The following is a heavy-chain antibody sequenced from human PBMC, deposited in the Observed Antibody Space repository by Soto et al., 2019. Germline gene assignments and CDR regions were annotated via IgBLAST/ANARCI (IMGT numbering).Heavy chain of an antibody. CDR1: GYTFTSYG. J-gene: IGHJ6*02. CDR2: ISGYNGKT. D-gene: IGHD6-13*01. V-gene: IGHV1-18*01. CDR3: ARNGSEVPGTSYGMDV. Sequence: ASVKVSCKASGYTFTSYGISWVRQAPGQGLEWMGWISGYNGKTNYAQKLQGRVTMTTDTSTSTAYMEVRSLRADDTAVYYCARNGSEVPGTSYGMDVWGQGTTVTVSS.